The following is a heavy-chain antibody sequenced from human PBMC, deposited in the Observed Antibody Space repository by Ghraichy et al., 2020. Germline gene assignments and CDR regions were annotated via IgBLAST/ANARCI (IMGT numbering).Heavy chain of an antibody. D-gene: IGHD6-6*01. V-gene: IGHV3-30*18. Sequence: GGSLRLSCAASGFTFSSYGMHWVRQAPGKGLEWVAVISYDGSNKYYADSVKGRFTISRDNSKNTLYLQMNSLRAEDTAVYYCAKVYRIAARRNDMDVWGKGTTVTVSS. CDR1: GFTFSSYG. J-gene: IGHJ6*03. CDR3: AKVYRIAARRNDMDV. CDR2: ISYDGSNK.